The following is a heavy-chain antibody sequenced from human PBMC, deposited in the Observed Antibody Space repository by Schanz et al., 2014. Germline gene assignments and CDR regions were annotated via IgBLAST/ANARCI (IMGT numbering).Heavy chain of an antibody. J-gene: IGHJ6*02. V-gene: IGHV1-69*02. CDR1: GGTFSTYP. D-gene: IGHD3-10*01. CDR2: IIPSLGLA. CDR3: ARAKRFGDMDV. Sequence: QVQLVQSEAEVKKPGSSMKVSCKASGGTFSTYPINWLRQAPGQGLEWMGRIIPSLGLAKYEQKFQDKVTITADTSTTTAYMELRNLRSDDTAVYYCARAKRFGDMDVWGQGTTVTVSS.